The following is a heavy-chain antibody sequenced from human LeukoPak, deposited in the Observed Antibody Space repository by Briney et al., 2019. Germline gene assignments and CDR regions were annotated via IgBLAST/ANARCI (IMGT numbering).Heavy chain of an antibody. V-gene: IGHV4-30-4*07. Sequence: PSETLSLTCSVSGDSLSSGAYSWSWIRQPPGKGLEFIGYVLSTRTTYFNPSLKSRITLSVDTSKNQFSLKVKSLTAADTAVYFCARQLGIGGYFDSWGQGALVTVSS. D-gene: IGHD7-27*01. CDR1: GDSLSSGAYS. CDR3: ARQLGIGGYFDS. CDR2: VLSTRTT. J-gene: IGHJ4*02.